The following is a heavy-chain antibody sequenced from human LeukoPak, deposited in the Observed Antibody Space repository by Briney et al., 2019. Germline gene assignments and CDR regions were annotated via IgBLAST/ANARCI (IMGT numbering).Heavy chain of an antibody. D-gene: IGHD6-19*01. CDR1: GGSITSSSYY. V-gene: IGHV4-39*07. Sequence: SETLSLTCTVSGGSITSSSYYWGWIRQPPGKGLQWIGSFYYSGSTYYNPSLKSRVTISVDTSKNQFSLKLSSVTAADTAVYYCARDRIAARHSSGWPPAHWGQGTLVTVSS. CDR3: ARDRIAARHSSGWPPAH. CDR2: FYYSGST. J-gene: IGHJ4*02.